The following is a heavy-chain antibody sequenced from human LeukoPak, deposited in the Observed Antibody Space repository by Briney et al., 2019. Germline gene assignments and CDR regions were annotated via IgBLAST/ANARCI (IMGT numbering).Heavy chain of an antibody. V-gene: IGHV4-39*01. CDR3: ASRLHYDFWSGYYTGR. CDR2: IYYSGST. CDR1: GGSISSSSYY. Sequence: SETLSLTCTVSGGSISSSSYYWGWIRQPPGKGLEWIGSIYYSGSTYYNPSLKSRVTISVDTSKNQFSLKLSSVTAAGTAVYYCASRLHYDFWSGYYTGRWGQGTLVTVSS. D-gene: IGHD3-3*01. J-gene: IGHJ4*02.